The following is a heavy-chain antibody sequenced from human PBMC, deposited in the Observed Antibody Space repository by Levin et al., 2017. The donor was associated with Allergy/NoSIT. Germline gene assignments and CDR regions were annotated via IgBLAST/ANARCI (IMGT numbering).Heavy chain of an antibody. D-gene: IGHD2-21*02. CDR3: ATDSRMVVSDDAFDV. Sequence: MAGGSLRLSCAASRFTFRNAWMSWVRQAPGKGLEWVGRIQSETDGWTTDYGAPVKGRFTISRDDSKNTLYLEMSSLKTEDTAVYYCATDSRMVVSDDAFDVWGQGTMVMVSS. J-gene: IGHJ3*01. CDR1: RFTFRNAW. CDR2: IQSETDGWTT. V-gene: IGHV3-15*01.